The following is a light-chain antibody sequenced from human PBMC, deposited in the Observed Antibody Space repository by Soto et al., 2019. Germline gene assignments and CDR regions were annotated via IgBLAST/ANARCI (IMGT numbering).Light chain of an antibody. CDR2: DVS. V-gene: IGLV2-11*01. CDR1: SSDVGGYNY. CDR3: CSYAGSHTV. Sequence: QSALTQPRSVSGSPGQSVTISCTGTSSDVGGYNYVSWYQQHPGKAPKLMIYDVSKRPSGVPDRFSGSKSGNTASLTISGLHAEDEADYYCCSYAGSHTVFGTGTKVTVL. J-gene: IGLJ1*01.